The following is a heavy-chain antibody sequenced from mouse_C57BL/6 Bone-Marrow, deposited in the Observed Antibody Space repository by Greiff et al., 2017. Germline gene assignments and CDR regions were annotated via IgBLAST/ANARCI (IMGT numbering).Heavy chain of an antibody. CDR2: INPYNGGT. CDR1: GYTFTDYY. Sequence: EVQLQQSGPVLVKPGASVKMSCKASGYTFTDYYMNWVKQSHGKSLEWIGVINPYNGGTSYNQKFKGKATLTVDKSSSTAYMELNSLTSEDSAVYYCARDSPLWLLFYWYFDVWGTGTTVTVSS. CDR3: ARDSPLWLLFYWYFDV. J-gene: IGHJ1*03. V-gene: IGHV1-19*01. D-gene: IGHD2-2*01.